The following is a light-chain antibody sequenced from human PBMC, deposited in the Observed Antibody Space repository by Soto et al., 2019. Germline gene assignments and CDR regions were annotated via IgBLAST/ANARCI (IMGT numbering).Light chain of an antibody. CDR2: GAS. V-gene: IGKV3-20*01. Sequence: EIVLTQSPGTLSLSPGERATLSCRASQSVSSSYLAWYQQKPGQAPRLLICGASSSATGIPDRFSGSGSGTDFDFTISILEPEDIAVYYCQQYGSLPPRYTFGQGTKLEIK. CDR1: QSVSSSY. J-gene: IGKJ2*01. CDR3: QQYGSLPPRYT.